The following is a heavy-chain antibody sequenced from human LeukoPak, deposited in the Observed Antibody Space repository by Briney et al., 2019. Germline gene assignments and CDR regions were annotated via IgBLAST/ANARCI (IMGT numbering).Heavy chain of an antibody. CDR1: GFTFSSYS. J-gene: IGHJ4*02. D-gene: IGHD2-15*01. V-gene: IGHV3-21*01. CDR3: AREGCSGGSCYSGFDY. Sequence: GGSLRLSCAASGFTFSSYSMNWVRQAPAKGLEWVSSISSSSSYIYYADSVKGRFTISRDNAKNSLYLQMNSLRAEDTAVYYCAREGCSGGSCYSGFDYWGQGTLVTVSS. CDR2: ISSSSSYI.